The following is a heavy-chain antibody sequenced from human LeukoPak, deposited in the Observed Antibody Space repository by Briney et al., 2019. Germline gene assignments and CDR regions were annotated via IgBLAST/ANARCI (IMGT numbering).Heavy chain of an antibody. J-gene: IGHJ4*02. CDR3: ARGRFNVDY. CDR1: GGSISSYY. CDR2: IYFSGST. V-gene: IGHV4-59*05. Sequence: KSSETLSLTCCVSGGSISSYYWSWIRQPPGKGLEWIGSIYFSGSTFHNPSLKSRVTISVDTSKNQFSLKLSSVTAADTAVYYCARGRFNVDYWGQGTLVTVSS.